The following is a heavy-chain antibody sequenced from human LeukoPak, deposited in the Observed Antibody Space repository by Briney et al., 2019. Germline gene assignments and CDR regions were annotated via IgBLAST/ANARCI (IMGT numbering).Heavy chain of an antibody. CDR2: LSNTGSDI. J-gene: IGHJ4*02. D-gene: IGHD6-13*01. CDR3: VRDNPRQQGFAY. Sequence: GGSLRLSCAVSGFTFSDHYMTWIRQAPGKGLEYISYLSNTGSDISYADSVKGRFSISRDNAKNSLYLQMNSLRAEDTAMYYCVRDNPRQQGFAYWGQGTLVTVSS. CDR1: GFTFSDHY. V-gene: IGHV3-11*01.